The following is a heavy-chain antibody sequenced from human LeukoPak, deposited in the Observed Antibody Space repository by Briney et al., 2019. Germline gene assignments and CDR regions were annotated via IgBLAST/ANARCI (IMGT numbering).Heavy chain of an antibody. D-gene: IGHD2-21*01. V-gene: IGHV1-69*13. CDR1: GGTFSSYA. CDR3: ARDPCGGGDCYSVPEYFQH. J-gene: IGHJ1*01. Sequence: ASVKVSCKASGGTFSSYAISWVRQAPGQGLEWMGGIIPIFGTANYAQKFQGRVTITADESTSTAYMEMSSLRSEDTAVYYCARDPCGGGDCYSVPEYFQHWGQGTLVTVSS. CDR2: IIPIFGTA.